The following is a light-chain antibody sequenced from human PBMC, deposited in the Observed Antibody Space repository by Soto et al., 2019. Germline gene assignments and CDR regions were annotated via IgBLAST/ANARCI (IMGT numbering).Light chain of an antibody. CDR1: SSDVGGYDY. Sequence: QSVLTQPASMSGSPGQSITISCTGTSSDVGGYDYVSWYQQHAGKAPKPVIYEVSNRPSGVSNRFSGSKSGITASLIISGLQAEDEADYYCSSYSRTSSRVFGTGTKVTV. CDR2: EVS. V-gene: IGLV2-14*01. CDR3: SSYSRTSSRV. J-gene: IGLJ1*01.